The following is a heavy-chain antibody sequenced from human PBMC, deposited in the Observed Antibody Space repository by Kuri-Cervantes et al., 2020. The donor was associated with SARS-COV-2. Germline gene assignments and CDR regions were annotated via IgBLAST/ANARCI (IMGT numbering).Heavy chain of an antibody. CDR3: ARGAANYYYMDV. J-gene: IGHJ6*03. Sequence: GGSLRLSCAASGFTFNLYGMHWVRQAPGKGLEWVAVIWYDGENEYYAGSVKGRFTISRDNSKNTVSLHMNSLRAEDTAMYYCARGAANYYYMDVWGKGTTVTVSS. V-gene: IGHV3-33*08. CDR1: GFTFNLYG. D-gene: IGHD3-16*01. CDR2: IWYDGENE.